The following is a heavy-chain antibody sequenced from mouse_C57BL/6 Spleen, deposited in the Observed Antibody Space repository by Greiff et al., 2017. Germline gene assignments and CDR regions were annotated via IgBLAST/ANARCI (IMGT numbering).Heavy chain of an antibody. J-gene: IGHJ2*01. Sequence: QVQLQQSGAELVKPGASVKLSCKASGYTFTSYWMHWVKQRPGQGLEWIGMIHPKSGSTNYNEKFKSKATLTVDKSSSTAYMQLSSLTSEDSAVYYCARDDYGSSYYWGQGTTLTVSS. CDR1: GYTFTSYW. D-gene: IGHD1-1*01. CDR2: IHPKSGST. CDR3: ARDDYGSSYY. V-gene: IGHV1-64*01.